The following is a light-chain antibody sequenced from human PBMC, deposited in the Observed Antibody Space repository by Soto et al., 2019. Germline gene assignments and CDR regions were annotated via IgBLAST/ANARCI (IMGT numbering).Light chain of an antibody. CDR3: QQLYSYPYT. CDR1: QGISTY. Sequence: DIQLTQSPSFLSASVGDRVTITCRASQGISTYLAWYQQKSGKAPKLLIYVASTLQSGVPSRFSGSGSGTEFTVTVSSLQPEYLAIYYCQQLYSYPYTFGQGTKLEI. CDR2: VAS. V-gene: IGKV1-9*01. J-gene: IGKJ2*01.